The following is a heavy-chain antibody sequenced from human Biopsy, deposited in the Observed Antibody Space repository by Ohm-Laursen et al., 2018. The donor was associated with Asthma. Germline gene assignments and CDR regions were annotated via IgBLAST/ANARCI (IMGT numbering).Heavy chain of an antibody. D-gene: IGHD3-9*01. J-gene: IGHJ3*02. CDR3: ARTYFDFLTGQVNDGFAI. Sequence: ASVKVSCNASGYTFISSAIHWVRQAPGQRLECIGWINVVNGYTKYSQKFQGTVTITRDTSTSTAYMELSSLRSEDTAVYYCARTYFDFLTGQVNDGFAIWGQGTMVTVSS. CDR2: INVVNGYT. V-gene: IGHV1-3*01. CDR1: GYTFISSA.